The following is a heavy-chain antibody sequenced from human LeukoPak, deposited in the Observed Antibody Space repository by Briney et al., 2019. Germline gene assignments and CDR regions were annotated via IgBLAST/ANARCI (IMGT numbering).Heavy chain of an antibody. Sequence: GGSLRLSCAASGFTFSSYSMNWVRQAPGKGLEWVSSVSSSSSYIYYADSVKGRFTISRDNAKNSLYLQMNSLRAEDTAVYYCARIDLRTPDQKRAFDIWGQGTMVTVSS. CDR1: GFTFSSYS. V-gene: IGHV3-21*01. CDR3: ARIDLRTPDQKRAFDI. J-gene: IGHJ3*02. CDR2: VSSSSSYI. D-gene: IGHD4-17*01.